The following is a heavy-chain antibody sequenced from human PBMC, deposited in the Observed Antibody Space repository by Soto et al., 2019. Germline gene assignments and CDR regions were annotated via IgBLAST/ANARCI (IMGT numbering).Heavy chain of an antibody. J-gene: IGHJ4*02. V-gene: IGHV4-38-2*01. CDR2: IYHSGST. Sequence: SETLSLTCAVSGYSISSGYYWGWIRQPPGKGLEWIGSIYHSGSTYYNPSLKSRVTISVDTSKNQFSLKLSSVTAADTAVYYCATLHKHYYDSSGSFDYWGQGTLVTVSS. CDR3: ATLHKHYYDSSGSFDY. D-gene: IGHD3-22*01. CDR1: GYSISSGYY.